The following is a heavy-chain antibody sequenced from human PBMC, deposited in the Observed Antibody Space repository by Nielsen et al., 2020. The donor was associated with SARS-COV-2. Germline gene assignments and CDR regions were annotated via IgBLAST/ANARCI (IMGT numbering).Heavy chain of an antibody. J-gene: IGHJ4*02. CDR3: TTEGIVGATFDY. D-gene: IGHD1-26*01. V-gene: IGHV3-15*01. Sequence: GESLKISCAASGFTFSNAWMSWVRQAPGKGLEWVGRIKSKTDGGTTDYAAPVKGRFTISRDDSKNTLYLQMNSLKTEDTAVYYCTTEGIVGATFDYWGQGTLVTVSS. CDR1: GFTFSNAW. CDR2: IKSKTDGGTT.